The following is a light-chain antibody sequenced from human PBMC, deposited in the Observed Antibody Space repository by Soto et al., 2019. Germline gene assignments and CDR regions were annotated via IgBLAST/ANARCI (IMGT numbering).Light chain of an antibody. Sequence: SSELTQPPSVSVSPGQTARITCSGDALPKQFAYWYLQRPGQAPMLAIYKDTQRPSGIPERFSGSSSGTTVTLTISGVQAEDEAEYYCQSTDSSGTYEVFGGGTKLTVL. CDR2: KDT. J-gene: IGLJ3*02. CDR3: QSTDSSGTYEV. V-gene: IGLV3-25*03. CDR1: ALPKQF.